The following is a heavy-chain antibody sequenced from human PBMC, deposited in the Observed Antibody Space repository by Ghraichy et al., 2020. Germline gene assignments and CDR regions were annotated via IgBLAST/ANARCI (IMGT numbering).Heavy chain of an antibody. J-gene: IGHJ3*02. D-gene: IGHD6-19*01. V-gene: IGHV4-34*01. CDR3: ARTTHSSGWHPAIAFDI. Sequence: SETLSLTCAVYGGSFSGYYWSWIRQPPGKGLEWIGEINHSGSTNYNPSLKSRVTISVDTSKNQFSLKLSSVTAADTAVYYCARTTHSSGWHPAIAFDIWGQGTMVTVSS. CDR2: INHSGST. CDR1: GGSFSGYY.